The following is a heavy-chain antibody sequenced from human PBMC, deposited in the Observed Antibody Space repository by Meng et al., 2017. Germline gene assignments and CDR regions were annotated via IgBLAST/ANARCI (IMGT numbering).Heavy chain of an antibody. D-gene: IGHD2-21*02. CDR1: GFTFSSYS. Sequence: GESLKISCAASGFTFSSYSMNWVRQAPGKGLEWVSSISSSSSYIYYPDSVKGRCTISRDNAKNSLYLQMNRLRAEDTAVYYCARRPEDPCGDCRLPPGGYYYYYYGRDVWGQGTTVTVSS. V-gene: IGHV3-21*01. CDR3: ARRPEDPCGDCRLPPGGYYYYYYGRDV. J-gene: IGHJ6*02. CDR2: ISSSSSYI.